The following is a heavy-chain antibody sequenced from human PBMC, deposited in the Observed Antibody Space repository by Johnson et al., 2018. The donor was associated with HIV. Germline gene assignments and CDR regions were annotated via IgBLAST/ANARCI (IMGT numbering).Heavy chain of an antibody. CDR3: ARDPDI. CDR2: SGSGGST. Sequence: VQLVESGGNLIQPGGSLRLSCAASGFTVNNNYMTWVRQAPGKGLEWVSAISGSGGSTYYADSVKGRFTISRDNSKNTLYLQMNSLRAEDTAVYYCARDPDIWGQGTMVTVSS. J-gene: IGHJ3*02. CDR1: GFTVNNNY. V-gene: IGHV3-66*03.